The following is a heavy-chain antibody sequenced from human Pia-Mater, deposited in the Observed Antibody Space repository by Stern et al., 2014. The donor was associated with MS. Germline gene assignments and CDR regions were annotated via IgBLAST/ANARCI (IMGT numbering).Heavy chain of an antibody. V-gene: IGHV3-74*01. CDR2: INSDGSST. J-gene: IGHJ5*02. CDR3: ARDPSYCGGDCYANWFDT. Sequence: EMQLVESGGGLVQPGGSLRLSCAASGFTFSSYWMHWVRQAPGKGLVWVSRINSDGSSTSYADSVKGRFTISRDNAKNTLYLQMNSLRAEDTAVYYCARDPSYCGGDCYANWFDTWGQGTLVTVSS. D-gene: IGHD2-21*02. CDR1: GFTFSSYW.